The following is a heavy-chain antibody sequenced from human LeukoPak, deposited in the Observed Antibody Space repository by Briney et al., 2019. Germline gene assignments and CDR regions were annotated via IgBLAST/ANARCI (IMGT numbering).Heavy chain of an antibody. V-gene: IGHV3-74*01. CDR1: GFTFSTYW. Sequence: GGSLRLSCAASGFTFSTYWMHWVRQAPGKGLVWVSRIDSDGESTSYADSVEGRFTISRDNAKNTLYLQMNGLRAEDTAVYYCARVLFTWNDCLDYWGQGTLVTVSS. D-gene: IGHD1-1*01. CDR2: IDSDGEST. CDR3: ARVLFTWNDCLDY. J-gene: IGHJ4*02.